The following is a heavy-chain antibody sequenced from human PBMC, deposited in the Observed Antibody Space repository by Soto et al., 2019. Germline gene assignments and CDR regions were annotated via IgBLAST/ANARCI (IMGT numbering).Heavy chain of an antibody. V-gene: IGHV5-51*03. CDR1: GYSFTSYW. Sequence: GKSLKISCKGSGYSFTSYWIGWVRQMPGKGLEWMGIIYPGDSDTRYSPSFQGQVTISADKSISTAYLQWSSLKASDTAMYYCARTSADSYYYYYGMDVWGQGTTVTVSS. J-gene: IGHJ6*02. CDR3: ARTSADSYYYYYGMDV. CDR2: IYPGDSDT.